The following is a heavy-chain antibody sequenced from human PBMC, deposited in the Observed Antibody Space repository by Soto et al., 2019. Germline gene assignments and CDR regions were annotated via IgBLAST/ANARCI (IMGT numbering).Heavy chain of an antibody. D-gene: IGHD5-12*01. Sequence: SVKATSKASRVTLSSYALSWVRQSPGQGLEWMGGIIPIFGTANYAQKFQGRVTITADESTSTAYMELSSLRSEDTAVYYCARDRAEMATITEYFQHWGQGTLVTVYS. V-gene: IGHV1-69*13. CDR1: RVTLSSYA. J-gene: IGHJ1*01. CDR2: IIPIFGTA. CDR3: ARDRAEMATITEYFQH.